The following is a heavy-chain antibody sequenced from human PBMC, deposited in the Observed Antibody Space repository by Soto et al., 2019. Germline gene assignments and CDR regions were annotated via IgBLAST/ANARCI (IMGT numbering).Heavy chain of an antibody. D-gene: IGHD2-2*01. J-gene: IGHJ6*02. CDR1: GGSISSGGYY. Sequence: PSETLSLTCTVSGGSISSGGYYWSWIRQHPGKGLEWIGYIYYSGSTYYNPSLKSRVTISVDTSKNQFSLKLSSVTAADTDVYYCQRGCSSTSCLNYYGMDVWGQGTTVTVSS. V-gene: IGHV4-31*03. CDR3: QRGCSSTSCLNYYGMDV. CDR2: IYYSGST.